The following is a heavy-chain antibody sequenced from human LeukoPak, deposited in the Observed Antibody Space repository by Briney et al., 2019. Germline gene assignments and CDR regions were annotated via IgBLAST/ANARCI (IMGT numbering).Heavy chain of an antibody. CDR1: GYTFTSFD. V-gene: IGHV1-8*01. D-gene: IGHD3-22*01. Sequence: SVKVACQVAGYTFTSFDINCERQVNGQVIEWNGWMNPNRGNTGYAQKFQGRVTRTRNTSISTAYMELSSLRSEDTAVYYGARGTDDTPWGFDYWGQGTLVTVSS. CDR2: MNPNRGNT. CDR3: ARGTDDTPWGFDY. J-gene: IGHJ4*02.